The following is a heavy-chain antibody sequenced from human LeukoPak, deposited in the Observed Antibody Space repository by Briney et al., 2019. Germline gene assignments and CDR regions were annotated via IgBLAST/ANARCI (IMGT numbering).Heavy chain of an antibody. CDR2: MNPNSGNT. V-gene: IGHV1-8*01. D-gene: IGHD7-27*01. J-gene: IGHJ5*02. CDR3: ARKLGILRNWFDP. CDR1: GYTFTSYD. Sequence: ASVKVSCKASGYTFTSYDINWVRQATGQGLEWMGWMNPNSGNTAYAQKFQGRVTMTRNTSISTAYMELSSLRSEDTAVYYCARKLGILRNWFDPWGQGTLVTVSS.